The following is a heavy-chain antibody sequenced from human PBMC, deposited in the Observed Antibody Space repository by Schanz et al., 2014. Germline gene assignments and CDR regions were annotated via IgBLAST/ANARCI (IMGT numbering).Heavy chain of an antibody. CDR3: AKDQGSYGSGSYSYFDY. CDR1: GVTFSSYA. J-gene: IGHJ4*02. Sequence: EVQLLESGGGFVQPGGSLRLSCVASGVTFSSYAMSWVRQASGKGLEWVSAISGSGASTYYADSVKGRFTISRDNSKNTLYLQMNSLRAEDTAVYYCAKDQGSYGSGSYSYFDYGGQGTLDADSS. CDR2: ISGSGAST. V-gene: IGHV3-23*01. D-gene: IGHD3-10*01.